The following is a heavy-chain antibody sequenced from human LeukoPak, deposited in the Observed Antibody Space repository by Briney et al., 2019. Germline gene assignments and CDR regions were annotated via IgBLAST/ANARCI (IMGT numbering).Heavy chain of an antibody. D-gene: IGHD1-26*01. CDR2: ISSSSSYI. J-gene: IGHJ4*02. CDR1: GFTFSSYS. CDR3: TRSESGTYKGGFDF. Sequence: GGSLRLSCAASGFTFSSYSMNWVRQAPGKGLEWVSSISSSSSYIYYADSVKGRFTISRDNAKNSLYLQMNSLRAEDTAVYYCTRSESGTYKGGFDFWGQGTLVTVSS. V-gene: IGHV3-21*01.